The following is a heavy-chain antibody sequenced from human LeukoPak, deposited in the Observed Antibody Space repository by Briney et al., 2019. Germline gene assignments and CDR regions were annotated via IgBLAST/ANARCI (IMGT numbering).Heavy chain of an antibody. CDR1: GYTFTSYA. CDR2: IIPIFGTA. D-gene: IGHD1-26*01. CDR3: ARDRSRPAIVGATGYFDY. V-gene: IGHV1-69*13. J-gene: IGHJ4*02. Sequence: ASVKVSCKASGYTFTSYAMHWVRQAPGQRLEWMGGIIPIFGTANYAQKFQGRVTITADESTSTAYMELSSLRSEDTAVYYCARDRSRPAIVGATGYFDYWGQGTLVTVSS.